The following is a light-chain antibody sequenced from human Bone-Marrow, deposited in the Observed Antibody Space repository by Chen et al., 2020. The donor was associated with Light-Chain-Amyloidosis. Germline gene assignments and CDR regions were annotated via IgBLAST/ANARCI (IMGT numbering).Light chain of an antibody. J-gene: IGLJ1*01. Sequence: QSALTQPASVSGSPGQSITISCTGTSSDVGGDNHVSWYQQHPDKAPELMIYAVTTRPSWVPARFSGSKSDNTASLTISGLQTEDEADYFCSSYTITNTLVFGSGTRVTVL. CDR1: SSDVGGDNH. V-gene: IGLV2-14*01. CDR3: SSYTITNTLV. CDR2: AVT.